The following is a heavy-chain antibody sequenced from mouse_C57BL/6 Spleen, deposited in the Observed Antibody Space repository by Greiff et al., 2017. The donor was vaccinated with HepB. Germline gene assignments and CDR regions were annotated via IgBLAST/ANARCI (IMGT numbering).Heavy chain of an antibody. CDR3: TRGSSYVGFAY. CDR2: IDPETGGT. D-gene: IGHD1-1*01. Sequence: QVTLKVSGAELVRPGASVTLSCKASGYTFTDYEMHWVKQTPVHGLEWIGAIDPETGGTAYNQKFKGKAILTADKSSSTAYMELRSLTSEDSAVYYCTRGSSYVGFAYWGQGTLVTVSA. J-gene: IGHJ3*01. CDR1: GYTFTDYE. V-gene: IGHV1-15*01.